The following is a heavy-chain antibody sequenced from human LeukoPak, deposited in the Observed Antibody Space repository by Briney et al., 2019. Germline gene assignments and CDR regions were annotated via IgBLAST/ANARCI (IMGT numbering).Heavy chain of an antibody. Sequence: SETLSLTCTVSGYSISSGYYWGWIRQPPGKGLEWIGSIYHSGSTYYNPSLKSRVTISVDTSKNQPSLKLSSVTAADTAVYYCASSIAAAGTQHPDFDYWGQGTLVTVSS. CDR1: GYSISSGYY. CDR2: IYHSGST. V-gene: IGHV4-38-2*02. CDR3: ASSIAAAGTQHPDFDY. D-gene: IGHD6-13*01. J-gene: IGHJ4*02.